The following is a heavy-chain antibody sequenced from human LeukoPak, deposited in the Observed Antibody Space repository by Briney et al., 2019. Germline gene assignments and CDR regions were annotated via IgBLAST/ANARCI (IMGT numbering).Heavy chain of an antibody. CDR3: VREAGYCTAASCSKTNWFDP. CDR1: GFTVSGNY. CDR2: IHRGGNT. J-gene: IGHJ5*02. V-gene: IGHV3-66*01. Sequence: GGSLRLSCAASGFTVSGNYMSWVRQAPGKGLEWLSVIHRGGNTYYADSVKGRFTISRDNSKNMVYLQMSSLRAEDTAVYFCVREAGYCTAASCSKTNWFDPWGQGTLVTVSS. D-gene: IGHD2-8*02.